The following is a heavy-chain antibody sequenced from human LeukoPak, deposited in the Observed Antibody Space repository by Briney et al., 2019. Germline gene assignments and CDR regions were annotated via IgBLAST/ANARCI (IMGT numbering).Heavy chain of an antibody. CDR3: SRGGSSSGDGLDY. CDR1: GFTFISYS. Sequence: PGGSLRLSCAASGFTFISYSMNWVRQAPGKGLEWVSSISSSSGNIYYADSVKGRFTISRDNAKNSLYLQMSSLRAEDTAVYYCSRGGSSSGDGLDYWGQGTLVTVSS. J-gene: IGHJ4*02. D-gene: IGHD6-6*01. CDR2: ISSSSGNI. V-gene: IGHV3-21*01.